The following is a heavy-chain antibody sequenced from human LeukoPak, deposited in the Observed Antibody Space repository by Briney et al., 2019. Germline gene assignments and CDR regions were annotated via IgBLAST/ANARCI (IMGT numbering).Heavy chain of an antibody. D-gene: IGHD3-16*02. V-gene: IGHV7-4-1*02. Sequence: ASVKVSCKASGYSFTNYAMNWVRQAPGQGLEWMGWIHPSTGNPTYAQGFTGRFVFSLDTSISTTYLQISSLKAEDTAVYFCARAFQSLGGLSLPDYWGQGTLLTVSS. J-gene: IGHJ4*02. CDR2: IHPSTGNP. CDR1: GYSFTNYA. CDR3: ARAFQSLGGLSLPDY.